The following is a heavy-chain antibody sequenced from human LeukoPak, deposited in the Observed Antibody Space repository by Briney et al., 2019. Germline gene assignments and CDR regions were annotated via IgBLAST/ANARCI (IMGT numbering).Heavy chain of an antibody. J-gene: IGHJ6*02. V-gene: IGHV3-11*01. CDR1: GFTFRDYN. CDR2: ITDTPTSI. D-gene: IGHD3-9*01. Sequence: GGSLRLSCAASGFTFRDYNMKWVGQAPGQGVEGVSYITDTPTSIHSASSVPPRFPISRYHANHSLYLQMNSLRAADSAVYYCARSLGLTGGGVDVWGRGTPVTVSS. CDR3: ARSLGLTGGGVDV.